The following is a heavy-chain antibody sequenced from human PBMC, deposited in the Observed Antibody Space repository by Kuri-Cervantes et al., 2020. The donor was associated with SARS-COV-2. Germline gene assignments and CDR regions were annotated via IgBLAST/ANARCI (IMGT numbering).Heavy chain of an antibody. V-gene: IGHV3-30-3*01. Sequence: GGSLRLSCAASGFTFSSYAMHWVRQAPGKGLEWVAVISYDGSNKYYADSVKGRSTISRDNSKNTLYLQMNSLRAEDTAVYYCARCRGGYYDSSGFYDGDAFDIWGQGTMVTVSS. CDR2: ISYDGSNK. CDR1: GFTFSSYA. D-gene: IGHD3-22*01. CDR3: ARCRGGYYDSSGFYDGDAFDI. J-gene: IGHJ3*02.